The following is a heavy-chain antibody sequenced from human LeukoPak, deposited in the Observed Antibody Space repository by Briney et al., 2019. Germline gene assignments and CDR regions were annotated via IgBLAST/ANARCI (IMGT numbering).Heavy chain of an antibody. CDR2: IIPILGIA. V-gene: IGHV1-69*04. Sequence: SVKVSCKASGYTFTSYGISWVRQAPGQGLEWMGRIIPILGIANYAQKFQGRVTITADKSTSTAYMELSSLRSEDTAVYYCARASYDSSGYYYYYGMDVWGQGTTVTVSS. J-gene: IGHJ6*02. CDR3: ARASYDSSGYYYYYGMDV. CDR1: GYTFTSYG. D-gene: IGHD3-22*01.